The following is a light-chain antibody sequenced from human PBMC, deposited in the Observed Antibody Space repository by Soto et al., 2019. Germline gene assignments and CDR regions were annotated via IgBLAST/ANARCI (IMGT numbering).Light chain of an antibody. Sequence: EIVLTQSPGTLSLSPGEGVTLSCRASQSVSSNYLAWYQQKPGQAPRLLIYGASSRATGISARFSGSGSGTDFTLTISTLEAEDFAVYYCQQYGSSPYTFGQGTKLEIK. V-gene: IGKV3-20*01. J-gene: IGKJ2*01. CDR3: QQYGSSPYT. CDR1: QSVSSNY. CDR2: GAS.